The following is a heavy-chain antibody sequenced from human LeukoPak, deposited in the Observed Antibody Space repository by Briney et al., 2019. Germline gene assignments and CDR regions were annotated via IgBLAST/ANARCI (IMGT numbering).Heavy chain of an antibody. CDR2: ISWNSGSI. J-gene: IGHJ4*02. CDR1: GFTFSNYA. Sequence: GGSLRLSCAASGFTFSNYAIHWVRQAPGQGLEWVSGISWNSGSIGYADSVKGRFTISRDNSKNTLYLQMNSLRAEDTAVYYCARDPPTRGYCSGGSCHLFDYWGQGTLVTVSS. CDR3: ARDPPTRGYCSGGSCHLFDY. V-gene: IGHV3-64*04. D-gene: IGHD2-15*01.